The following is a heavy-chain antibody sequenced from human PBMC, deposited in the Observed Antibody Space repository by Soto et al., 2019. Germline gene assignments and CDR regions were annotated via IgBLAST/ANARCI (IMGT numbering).Heavy chain of an antibody. V-gene: IGHV1-8*01. CDR1: GYTFTSYD. CDR2: MNPNSGNT. J-gene: IGHJ4*02. Sequence: GASVKVSCKASGYTFTSYDINWVRQATGQGLEWMGWMNPNSGNTGYAQKFQGRVTMTRNTSISTAYMELSSLRSEDTAVYYCAKETRSRGPFDYWGQGTLVTVSS. CDR3: AKETRSRGPFDY. D-gene: IGHD5-12*01.